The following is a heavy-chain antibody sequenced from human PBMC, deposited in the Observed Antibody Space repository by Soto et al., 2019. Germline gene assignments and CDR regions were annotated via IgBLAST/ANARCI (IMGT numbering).Heavy chain of an antibody. CDR2: INPNSGGT. D-gene: IGHD5-18*01. Sequence: ASVKVSCKASGYTFTGYYMHWVRQAPGQGLEWMGWINPNSGGTNYAQKFQGRVTMTRDTSISTAHMELSRLRSDDTAVYYCARGGYSYGFDWFDPWGQGTLVTVSS. V-gene: IGHV1-2*02. J-gene: IGHJ5*02. CDR3: ARGGYSYGFDWFDP. CDR1: GYTFTGYY.